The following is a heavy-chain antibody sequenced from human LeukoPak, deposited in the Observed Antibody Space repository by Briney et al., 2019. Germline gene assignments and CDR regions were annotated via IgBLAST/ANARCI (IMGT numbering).Heavy chain of an antibody. J-gene: IGHJ4*02. V-gene: IGHV1-8*03. CDR3: ATDRPMVRGSLGY. CDR1: GYTFTSYD. D-gene: IGHD3-10*01. Sequence: ASVKVSCKASGYTFTSYDINWVRQATGQGLEWMGWMNPNSGNTGYAQKFQGRVTITRNTSISTAYMELSSLRSEDTAVYYCATDRPMVRGSLGYWGQGTLVTVSS. CDR2: MNPNSGNT.